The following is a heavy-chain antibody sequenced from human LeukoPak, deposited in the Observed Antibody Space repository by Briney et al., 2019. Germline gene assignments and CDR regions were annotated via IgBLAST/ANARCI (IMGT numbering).Heavy chain of an antibody. D-gene: IGHD5-18*01. CDR1: GYTFTGYY. J-gene: IGHJ4*02. CDR2: INPNSGGT. Sequence: ASVKVSCKASGYTFTGYYMHWVRQAPGQGLEWMGWINPNSGGTNYAQKFQGRVTMTRDTSISTAYMELSRQRSDDTAVYYCARDRGYSYGLDYWGQGTLVTVSS. CDR3: ARDRGYSYGLDY. V-gene: IGHV1-2*02.